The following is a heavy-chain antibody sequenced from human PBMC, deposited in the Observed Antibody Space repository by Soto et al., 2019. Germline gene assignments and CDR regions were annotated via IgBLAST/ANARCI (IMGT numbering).Heavy chain of an antibody. CDR2: IHYSGST. CDR3: ARHPRCTSIYCLGYDYYFDS. CDR1: SGSITNKIHY. D-gene: IGHD3-3*01. Sequence: QLQLQESGPGLVKPSETLSLTCTVSSGSITNKIHYWGWIRQPPGKGLEWIGSIHYSGSTDFNPSLASRLTMSVDTSKNHFSLELYSLTAADTAVYYCARHPRCTSIYCLGYDYYFDSWGQGTLVTVSS. J-gene: IGHJ4*02. V-gene: IGHV4-39*01.